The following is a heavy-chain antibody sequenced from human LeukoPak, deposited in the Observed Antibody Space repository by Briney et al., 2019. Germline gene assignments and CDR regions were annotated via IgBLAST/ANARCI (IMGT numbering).Heavy chain of an antibody. CDR1: GGSINSRSYY. J-gene: IGHJ6*03. V-gene: IGHV4-39*07. CDR3: ARGYSSSWIGYYYMDV. D-gene: IGHD6-13*01. CDR2: IYYSGNT. Sequence: SETLSLTCTVSGGSINSRSYYWGWIRQPPGKGLEWIGNIYYSGNTYYNPSLKSRVTISVDTSKNQFSLKLSSVTAADTAVYYCARGYSSSWIGYYYMDVWGKGTTVTVSS.